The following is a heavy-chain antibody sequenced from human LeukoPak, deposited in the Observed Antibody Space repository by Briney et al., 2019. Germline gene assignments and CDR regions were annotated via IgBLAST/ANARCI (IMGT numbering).Heavy chain of an antibody. Sequence: PSETLSLTCTVSGGSISSYYWSWIRQPAGKGLEWIGRIYTSGSTNYNPSLKSRVTMSVDTSKNQFSLKLSSVTAADTAVYYCARIVVPAAPNYYYYMDVWGKGTTVTVSS. V-gene: IGHV4-4*07. CDR2: IYTSGST. CDR1: GGSISSYY. J-gene: IGHJ6*03. D-gene: IGHD2-2*01. CDR3: ARIVVPAAPNYYYYMDV.